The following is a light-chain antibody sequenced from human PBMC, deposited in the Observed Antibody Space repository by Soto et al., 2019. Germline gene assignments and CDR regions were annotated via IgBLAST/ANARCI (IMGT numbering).Light chain of an antibody. J-gene: IGKJ1*01. V-gene: IGKV1-39*01. CDR3: QHSYNTPRT. CDR1: QTISIF. Sequence: DIQMTQSPSSLSASVGDRVTITCRASQTISIFLNWYQHKPGKPPTLLIYTASSLQSGVPSRFSGSGSGTDFTLTISSLQVEDFATYYCQHSYNTPRTFGQGTKVDIK. CDR2: TAS.